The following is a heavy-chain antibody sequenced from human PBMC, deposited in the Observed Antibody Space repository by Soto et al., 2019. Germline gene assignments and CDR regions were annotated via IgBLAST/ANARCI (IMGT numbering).Heavy chain of an antibody. CDR3: AHRGGDHVRY. CDR2: IYWDDDN. CDR1: GFSLSTSGVG. D-gene: IGHD4-17*01. Sequence: QITLKESGPTLVRPTQTLTLTCTVSGFSLSTSGVGVHWIRQPPGKALEWLALIYWDDDNRYSPSLKSRLTIAKDTSKNQVVLTMTNMDPVDTAKYYCAHRGGDHVRYWGQGTLVTVSS. J-gene: IGHJ4*02. V-gene: IGHV2-5*02.